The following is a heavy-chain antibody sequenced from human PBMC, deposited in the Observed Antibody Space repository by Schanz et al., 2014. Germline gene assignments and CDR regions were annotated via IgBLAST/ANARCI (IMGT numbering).Heavy chain of an antibody. CDR2: INSNTGNP. D-gene: IGHD5-12*01. V-gene: IGHV7-4-1*02. CDR1: GYTFTTYA. J-gene: IGHJ4*02. Sequence: QVQLVQSGSELKKPGASVNISCKASGYTFTTYALNWVRQAPGQGLEWMGWINSNTGNPTYAPAFTGRFVFSLDTSGSTAYLQIIGHQAEDSAVFSCARGRGGNTGYEAADYWGQGTRVTVSS. CDR3: ARGRGGNTGYEAADY.